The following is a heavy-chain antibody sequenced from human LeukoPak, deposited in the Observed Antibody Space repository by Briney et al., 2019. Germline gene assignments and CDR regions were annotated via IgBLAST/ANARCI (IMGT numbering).Heavy chain of an antibody. CDR2: IYYSGTT. V-gene: IGHV4-59*01. Sequence: SETLSLTCTVSGGSISNYYWSWIRQPPGKGLEWIGYIYYSGTTNYNPSLKSRVTISVDTSENQFSLKLNSVTAADTAVYYCARGVYIAAAQYGYWGQGTLVTVSS. CDR3: ARGVYIAAAQYGY. J-gene: IGHJ4*02. D-gene: IGHD6-13*01. CDR1: GGSISNYY.